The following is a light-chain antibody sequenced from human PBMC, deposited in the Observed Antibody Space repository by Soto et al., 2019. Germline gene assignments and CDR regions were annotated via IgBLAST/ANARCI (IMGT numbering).Light chain of an antibody. V-gene: IGKV3-15*01. Sequence: EIVMTQSPATLYVSPGARATLSCRASQSLSSSIAWYQQKPGQAPRLLIYGASTRATGIPARFSASGSGTEFTLTISSLHSEDFAVYYGQEDNNWPDMYTFGQRTKLVIK. CDR3: QEDNNWPDMYT. CDR2: GAS. J-gene: IGKJ2*01. CDR1: QSLSSS.